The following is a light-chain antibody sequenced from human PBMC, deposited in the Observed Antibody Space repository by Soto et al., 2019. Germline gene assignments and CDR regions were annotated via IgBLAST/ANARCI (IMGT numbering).Light chain of an antibody. CDR2: GVR. CDR1: SSDVGSHNF. J-gene: IGLJ3*02. V-gene: IGLV2-23*02. Sequence: QSALTQPASVSGSPGQSITISCTGTSSDVGSHNFVSWYQQHPGKAPELMIYGVRERPSGVSNRFSGSKSGNTASLTISGLQAEDEADYYCCSDAGSRTWVFGGGTKLTVL. CDR3: CSDAGSRTWV.